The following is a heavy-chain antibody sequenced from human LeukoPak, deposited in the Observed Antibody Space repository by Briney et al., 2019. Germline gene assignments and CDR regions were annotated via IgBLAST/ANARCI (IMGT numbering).Heavy chain of an antibody. CDR3: ATQSYGQFDI. CDR1: GFTFSSYA. J-gene: IGHJ3*02. CDR2: ISGSGGST. Sequence: GGSLRLSCAASGFTFSSYAMSWVRQAPGKGLEWVSAISGSGGSTYYADSVKGRFTISKDNSKNTLYLQMNSLRAEDTSLYYCATQSYGQFDIWGQGTMVTVSS. D-gene: IGHD3-16*01. V-gene: IGHV3-23*01.